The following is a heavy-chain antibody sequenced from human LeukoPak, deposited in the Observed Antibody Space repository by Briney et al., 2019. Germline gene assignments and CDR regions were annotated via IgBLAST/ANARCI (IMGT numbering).Heavy chain of an antibody. CDR2: IIPIFGTA. Sequence: ASVKVSCKASGGTFRCYAISWVRQAPGQGLEWMGGIIPIFGTANYAQKFQGRVTITTDESTSTAYMELSSLRSEDTAVYYCASYAGAYYYYMDVWGKGTTVTVSS. D-gene: IGHD3-16*01. CDR3: ASYAGAYYYYMDV. V-gene: IGHV1-69*05. J-gene: IGHJ6*03. CDR1: GGTFRCYA.